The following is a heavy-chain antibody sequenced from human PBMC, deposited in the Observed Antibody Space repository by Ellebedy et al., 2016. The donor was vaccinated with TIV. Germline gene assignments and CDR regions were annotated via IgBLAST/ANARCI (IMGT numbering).Heavy chain of an antibody. CDR3: ARAGGGFLEWLSQDYFDY. CDR1: GFTFSSYS. J-gene: IGHJ4*02. CDR2: ISSSSTTI. D-gene: IGHD3-3*01. V-gene: IGHV3-48*01. Sequence: GESLKISCAASGFTFSSYSMDWVRQAPGKGLEWVSYISSSSTTIYYADFVKGRFTISRDNAKNSLYLQMNSLRAEDTAVDYCARAGGGFLEWLSQDYFDYWGQGTLVTVSS.